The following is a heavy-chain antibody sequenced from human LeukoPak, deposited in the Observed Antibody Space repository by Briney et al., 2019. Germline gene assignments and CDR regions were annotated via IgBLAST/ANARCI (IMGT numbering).Heavy chain of an antibody. V-gene: IGHV1-8*01. D-gene: IGHD3-10*01. J-gene: IGHJ4*02. CDR3: ARELWFGESLDY. CDR2: MNPNSGNT. CDR1: GYTFTSYD. Sequence: ASVKVSCKASGYTFTSYDINWVRQATGQGLEWMGWMNPNSGNTGYAQKFQGRVTMTRNTSISTAYMELSSLRSEDTAVYYCARELWFGESLDYWGPGTLVTVSS.